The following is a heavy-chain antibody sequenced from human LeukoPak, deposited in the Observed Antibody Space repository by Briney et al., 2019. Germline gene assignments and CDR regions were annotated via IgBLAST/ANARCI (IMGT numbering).Heavy chain of an antibody. CDR2: ISYDGIYT. J-gene: IGHJ6*02. Sequence: PGGSLRLSCAASGFTFSSYAVHWVRQAPGKGLEWVADISYDGIYTYYADSVKGRFTISRDNSRNTLYLEMNSLRAEDTAVYYCARGADGSYSSGSYSSHYGMDVWGQGTTVTVSS. D-gene: IGHD6-19*01. CDR3: ARGADGSYSSGSYSSHYGMDV. V-gene: IGHV3-30-3*01. CDR1: GFTFSSYA.